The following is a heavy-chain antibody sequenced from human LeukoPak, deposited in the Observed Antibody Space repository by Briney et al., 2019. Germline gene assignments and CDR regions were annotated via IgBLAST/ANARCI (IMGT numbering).Heavy chain of an antibody. CDR2: IRYDGSNK. V-gene: IGHV3-30*02. J-gene: IGHJ4*02. Sequence: PGGSLRLSCAASGFTFSSYGMHWVRQAPGKGLEWVAFIRYDGSNKYYADSVKGRFTISRDNSKNTLCLQMNSLRAEDTAVYYCAKYYDILTGYLDYWGQGTLVTVSS. CDR3: AKYYDILTGYLDY. CDR1: GFTFSSYG. D-gene: IGHD3-9*01.